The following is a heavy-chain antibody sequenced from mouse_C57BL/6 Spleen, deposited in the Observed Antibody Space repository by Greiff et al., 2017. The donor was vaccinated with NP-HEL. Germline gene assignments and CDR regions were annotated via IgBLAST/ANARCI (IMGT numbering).Heavy chain of an antibody. CDR3: ASMNYYGISHYWYFDV. V-gene: IGHV1-26*01. CDR1: GYTFTDYY. Sequence: EVQLQQSGPELVKPGASVKISCKASGYTFTDYYMNWVKQSHGKSLEWIGDINPNNGGTSYNQKFKGKATLTVDKSSSTAYMELRSLTSEASAVYSCASMNYYGISHYWYFDVWGTWTTVTVSS. J-gene: IGHJ1*03. CDR2: INPNNGGT. D-gene: IGHD1-1*01.